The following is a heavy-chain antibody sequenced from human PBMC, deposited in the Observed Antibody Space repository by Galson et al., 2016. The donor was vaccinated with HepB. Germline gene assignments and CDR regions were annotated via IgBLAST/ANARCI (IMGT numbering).Heavy chain of an antibody. D-gene: IGHD1-1*01. V-gene: IGHV1-3*01. Sequence: SVKVSCKASGYSFTTYAMHWVRQAPGQRLEWMGWINPGNGDTKNSEKFQDRVTITRDTSASAAYMELRSLRFEDTAVYYCVKDRSGADWNDIVFDFWGQGSLVTVSS. CDR2: INPGNGDT. CDR1: GYSFTTYA. J-gene: IGHJ4*02. CDR3: VKDRSGADWNDIVFDF.